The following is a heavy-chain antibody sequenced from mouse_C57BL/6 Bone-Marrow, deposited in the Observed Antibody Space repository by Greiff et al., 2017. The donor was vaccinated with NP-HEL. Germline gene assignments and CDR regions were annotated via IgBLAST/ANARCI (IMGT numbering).Heavy chain of an antibody. CDR2: INYDGSST. J-gene: IGHJ1*03. CDR1: GFTFSDYY. CDR3: ARDQRDYYGSSYRWYFDV. Sequence: DVKLVESEGGLVQPGSSMKLSCTASGFTFSDYYMAWVRQVPEKGLEWVANINYDGSSTYYLDSLKSRFIISRDNAKNILYLQMSSLKSEDTATYYCARDQRDYYGSSYRWYFDVWGTGTTVTVSS. V-gene: IGHV5-16*01. D-gene: IGHD1-1*01.